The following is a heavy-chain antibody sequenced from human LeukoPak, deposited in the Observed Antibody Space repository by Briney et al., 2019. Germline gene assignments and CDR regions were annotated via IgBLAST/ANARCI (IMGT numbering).Heavy chain of an antibody. D-gene: IGHD5-12*01. V-gene: IGHV4-59*08. CDR2: IYYSGST. Sequence: SETLSLTCTVSGGSISSYYWSWIRQPPGKGLEWVGYIYYSGSTNYNPSLRSRVTISVDASKNQFSLKLSSVTAADTAVYYCARQGYSAYEILDYWGQGTLVTVSS. J-gene: IGHJ4*02. CDR1: GGSISSYY. CDR3: ARQGYSAYEILDY.